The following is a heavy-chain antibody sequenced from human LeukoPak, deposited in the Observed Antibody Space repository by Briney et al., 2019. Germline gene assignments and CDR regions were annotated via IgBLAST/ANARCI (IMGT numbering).Heavy chain of an antibody. D-gene: IGHD2-2*01. J-gene: IGHJ4*02. CDR1: AFTFTSYA. V-gene: IGHV3-23*01. CDR2: ISAVGGST. Sequence: GGSLRLSCAASAFTFTSYAMGWVRQPPGKGRGWVAAISAVGGSTYYADFVKGRFTITRDNSKNTLYLQMNSLRAEDTAVYYCAKDPIQDIVVVPAPDYWGQGTLVTVSS. CDR3: AKDPIQDIVVVPAPDY.